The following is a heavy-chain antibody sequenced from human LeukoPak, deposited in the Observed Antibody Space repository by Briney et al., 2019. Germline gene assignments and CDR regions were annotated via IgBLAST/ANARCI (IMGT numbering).Heavy chain of an antibody. J-gene: IGHJ3*02. Sequence: ASVKVSCKASGYTFTGYYMHWVRQAPGQGLEWMGGMIPIFDTANYAQKFQGRVTITTDESTSTDESTSTGYMELSSLRPEDTAVYYCALEAGGAFDIWGQGTMVTVSS. CDR3: ALEAGGAFDI. CDR1: GYTFTGYY. CDR2: MIPIFDTA. V-gene: IGHV1-69*05. D-gene: IGHD1-1*01.